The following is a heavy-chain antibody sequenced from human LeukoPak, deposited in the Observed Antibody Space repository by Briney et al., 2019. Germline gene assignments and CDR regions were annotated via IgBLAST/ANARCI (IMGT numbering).Heavy chain of an antibody. D-gene: IGHD6-6*01. J-gene: IGHJ3*02. CDR3: AREGSEYSSSYDAFDI. V-gene: IGHV1-2*02. Sequence: ASVNVSCKASGYTFTVYYMHWVRQAPGQGLEWMGWINPNSGGTNYAQKFQGRVTMTRDTSISTAYMELSRLRSDDTAVYYCAREGSEYSSSYDAFDIWGQGTMVTVSS. CDR1: GYTFTVYY. CDR2: INPNSGGT.